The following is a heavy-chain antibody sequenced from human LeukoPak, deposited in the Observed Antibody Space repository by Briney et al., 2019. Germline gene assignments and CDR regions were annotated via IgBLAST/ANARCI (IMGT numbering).Heavy chain of an antibody. CDR3: ARGSGWHGIWFGDSLVY. J-gene: IGHJ4*02. CDR1: GFTFSSYW. V-gene: IGHV4-34*01. D-gene: IGHD3-10*01. Sequence: PGGSLRLSCAASGFTFSSYWMSWIRQPPGKGLEWIGEINHSGSTNYNPSLKSRVTISVDTSKNQFSLKLSSVTAADTAVYYCARGSGWHGIWFGDSLVYWGQGTLVTVSS. CDR2: INHSGST.